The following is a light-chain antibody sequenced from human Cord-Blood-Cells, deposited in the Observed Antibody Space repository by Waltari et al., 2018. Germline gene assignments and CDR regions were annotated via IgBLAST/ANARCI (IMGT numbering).Light chain of an antibody. Sequence: ELVMTPSPATLSVSQGERATLSCRASQSVSSNLAWYQQKPGQAPRLLIYGASTRATGIPARFSGSGSGTEFTLTISSLQAEDFAVYYCQQYNNWPLTFGGGTKVEIK. V-gene: IGKV3-15*01. J-gene: IGKJ4*01. CDR1: QSVSSN. CDR3: QQYNNWPLT. CDR2: GAS.